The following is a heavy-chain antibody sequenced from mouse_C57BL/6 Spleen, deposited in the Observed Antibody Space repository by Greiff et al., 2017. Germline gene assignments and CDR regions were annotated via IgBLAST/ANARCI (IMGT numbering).Heavy chain of an antibody. V-gene: IGHV1-39*01. Sequence: VQLQQSGPELVKSGASVKISCKASGYSFTDYNMNWVKQSNGKSLEWIGVINPNYGTTRYNQKFKGKATLTVDQSSSTAYMQLNSLTSEDSAVYYCARRSYYGSNWYFDVWGTGTTVTVSS. CDR2: INPNYGTT. CDR1: GYSFTDYN. D-gene: IGHD1-1*01. CDR3: ARRSYYGSNWYFDV. J-gene: IGHJ1*03.